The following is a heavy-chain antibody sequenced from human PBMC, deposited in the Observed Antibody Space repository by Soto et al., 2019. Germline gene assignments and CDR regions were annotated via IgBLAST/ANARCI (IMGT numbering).Heavy chain of an antibody. CDR1: GGSISEFY. CDR2: IYGSGSLYASGTT. J-gene: IGHJ6*02. CDR3: VRGGGRDSRSMYYYTGMDV. D-gene: IGHD1-26*01. V-gene: IGHV4-4*07. Sequence: QVQLQESGPGLVRPSETLSLTCTVPGGSISEFYWSWIRQPAGKGMEWSGRIYGSGSLYASGTTTHNPSLKSRITMSVDMAENQVALKLTSVTAADTAVYYCVRGGGRDSRSMYYYTGMDVWGQWTTVTVSS.